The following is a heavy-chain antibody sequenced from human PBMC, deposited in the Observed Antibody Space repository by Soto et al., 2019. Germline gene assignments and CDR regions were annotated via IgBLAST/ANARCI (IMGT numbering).Heavy chain of an antibody. CDR3: ARDPPGIAASGAGG. D-gene: IGHD6-13*01. CDR1: GFTVSNNY. V-gene: IGHV3-53*01. Sequence: EVQLVESGGGLIQPGGSLRLSCAASGFTVSNNYMRWVRQAPGKGLEWVSLIYSGGNTHYADSVKGRFTISRDKSKNTLFLQMNSLRVEDTAVDYCARDPPGIAASGAGGWGQGTLVTVSS. J-gene: IGHJ4*02. CDR2: IYSGGNT.